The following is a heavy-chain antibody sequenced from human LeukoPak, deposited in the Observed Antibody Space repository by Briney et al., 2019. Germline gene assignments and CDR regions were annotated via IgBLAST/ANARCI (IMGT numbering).Heavy chain of an antibody. V-gene: IGHV5-10-1*01. Sequence: GESLRISFKGSGSSFTSHWISWVRPMPGKGLEWMGNIDPSDSYTNYSPSFQGHVTISAGKSISTAYLQWSSLKASDTAMYYCAKLTPYCSGGSCTYYYYGMDVWGQGTTVTVSS. CDR2: IDPSDSYT. J-gene: IGHJ6*02. CDR3: AKLTPYCSGGSCTYYYYGMDV. D-gene: IGHD2-15*01. CDR1: GSSFTSHW.